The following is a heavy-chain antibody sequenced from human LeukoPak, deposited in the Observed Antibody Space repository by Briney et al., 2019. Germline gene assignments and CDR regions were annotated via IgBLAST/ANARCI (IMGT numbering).Heavy chain of an antibody. V-gene: IGHV3-33*01. CDR1: GFNFRSYG. D-gene: IGHD6-19*01. CDR3: ARDPAVAGYYFDY. J-gene: IGHJ4*02. CDR2: IWYDGSKK. Sequence: PGRSLRLSCAASGFNFRSYGMHWVRQAPGKGLEWVAVIWYDGSKKYFADSAKGRFTISKDNSNNTLYLQMNSLRAEDTAVYYCARDPAVAGYYFDYWGQGTLVTVSS.